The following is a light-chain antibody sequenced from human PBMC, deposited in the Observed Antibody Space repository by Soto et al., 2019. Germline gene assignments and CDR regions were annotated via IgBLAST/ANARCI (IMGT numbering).Light chain of an antibody. V-gene: IGLV2-11*01. CDR2: DVS. CDR3: CSYAGSFTWV. Sequence: QSALTQPRSVSGSPGQSVTISCTGTSSDVGGYNFVSWCQHHPGKAPKLMIYDVSLRPSRVPDRFSGSKSGNTASLTISGLQAEDEADYYCCSYAGSFTWVFGGGTKLTVL. J-gene: IGLJ3*02. CDR1: SSDVGGYNF.